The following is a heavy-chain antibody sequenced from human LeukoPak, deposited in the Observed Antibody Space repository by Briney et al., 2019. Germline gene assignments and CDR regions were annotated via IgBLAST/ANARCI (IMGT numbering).Heavy chain of an antibody. J-gene: IGHJ4*02. CDR2: IYPRDGST. CDR1: GYTFTNNY. Sequence: ASVKVSCEAPGYTFTNNYLHWVRQAPGQGLEWMGMIYPRDGSTSYAQNFQGRVTVTRDTSTTTVHMELRGLRSEDTAVYYCARDQEGFDYWGQGTVVTVSS. CDR3: ARDQEGFDY. V-gene: IGHV1-46*01.